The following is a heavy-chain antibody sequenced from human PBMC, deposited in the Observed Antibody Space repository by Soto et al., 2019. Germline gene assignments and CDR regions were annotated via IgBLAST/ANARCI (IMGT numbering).Heavy chain of an antibody. CDR2: INHSGST. V-gene: IGHV4-34*01. CDR3: AGDPVGATHFDY. D-gene: IGHD1-26*01. J-gene: IGHJ4*02. CDR1: GGSFSGYY. Sequence: PSETLSLTCAVYGGSFSGYYWSWIRQPPGKGLEWIGEINHSGSTNYNPSLKSRVTISIDTSKNQFSLKLSSVTAADTAVYYCAGDPVGATHFDYWGQGALVTVPQ.